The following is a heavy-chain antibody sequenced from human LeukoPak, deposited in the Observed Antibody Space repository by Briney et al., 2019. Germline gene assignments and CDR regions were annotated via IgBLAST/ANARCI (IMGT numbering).Heavy chain of an antibody. CDR1: GFTFSDAW. CDR2: IMSNGRST. CDR3: VKAKYYSWSDGSSFDC. D-gene: IGHD1-1*01. Sequence: GGSLRLSCAASGFTFSDAWMNWVRQAPGKGLEYVSAIMSNGRSTYLADTVKDRFTISRDNSKNMLYLQMSSLRPEDTAVYYCVKAKYYSWSDGSSFDCWGQGTLVTVSS. J-gene: IGHJ4*02. V-gene: IGHV3-64D*06.